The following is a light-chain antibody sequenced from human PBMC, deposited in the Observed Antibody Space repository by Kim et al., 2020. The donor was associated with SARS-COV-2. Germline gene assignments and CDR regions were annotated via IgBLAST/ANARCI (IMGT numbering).Light chain of an antibody. CDR3: QPYDNLLMYT. CDR2: GAS. V-gene: IGKV1-33*01. CDR1: QDISNR. J-gene: IGKJ2*01. Sequence: DIQMTQSPSSLSASVGDRVTITCQASQDISNRLNWYQQKPGKAPNLLIYGASKLETGVPSRFSGSGSGTDFTFTINSLQPEDIATYYCQPYDNLLMYTFGQGTKLEI.